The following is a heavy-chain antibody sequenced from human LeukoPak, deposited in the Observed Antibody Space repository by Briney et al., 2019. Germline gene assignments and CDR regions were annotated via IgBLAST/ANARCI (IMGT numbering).Heavy chain of an antibody. D-gene: IGHD1-14*01. CDR2: IATYNGKT. J-gene: IGHJ6*03. Sequence: GASVKVSCKASGYPFDIYGIAWVRPAPGQGLGWMGWIATYNGKTAYAQNLQCRVTMTTDLSPDTDYMELRSLRSDDTAVYYCARVYNSYYHYMDVWGKGTPVTVSS. V-gene: IGHV1-18*01. CDR1: GYPFDIYG. CDR3: ARVYNSYYHYMDV.